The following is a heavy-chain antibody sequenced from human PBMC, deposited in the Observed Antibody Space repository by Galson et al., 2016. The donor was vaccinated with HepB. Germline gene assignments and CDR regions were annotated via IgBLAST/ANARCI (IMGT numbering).Heavy chain of an antibody. CDR2: INWNSGTV. CDR1: GFTFDDHA. J-gene: IGHJ4*02. CDR3: ARDPYQWLSKYYFDY. D-gene: IGHD2-2*01. V-gene: IGHV3-9*01. Sequence: SLRLSCAASGFTFDDHAMHWVRHAPGKGLEWVPGINWNSGTVFYADSVKGRFTISRDNNKNSVYLQMDTLSVEDTAFYFCARDPYQWLSKYYFDYWGQGALVTVSS.